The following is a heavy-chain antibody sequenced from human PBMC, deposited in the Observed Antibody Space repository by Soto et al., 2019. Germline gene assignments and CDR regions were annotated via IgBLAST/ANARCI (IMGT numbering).Heavy chain of an antibody. V-gene: IGHV5-51*01. CDR1: GYNFSSQW. Sequence: LKISCKGSGYNFSSQWIAWVRQKPGKGLEWMGIVYPGDAETRYSPSFQGQVTMSADKYIDTAYLQWSSLKASDTAIYYCAKSEVFEIWGQGTMVSVSS. CDR2: VYPGDAET. J-gene: IGHJ3*02. CDR3: AKSEVFEI.